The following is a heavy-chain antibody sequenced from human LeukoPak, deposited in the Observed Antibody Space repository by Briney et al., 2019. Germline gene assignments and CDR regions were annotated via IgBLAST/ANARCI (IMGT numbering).Heavy chain of an antibody. D-gene: IGHD1-14*01. CDR1: GLTFSEYW. CDR2: ISKDGGST. V-gene: IGHV3-74*03. CDR3: TSGIGTYDY. J-gene: IGHJ4*02. Sequence: GGSLRLPCAVSGLTFSEYWMHWVRQDAGKGLVWVAGISKDGGSTEYADFVKGRCTISRDNAKNTLYLQMNSLTVDDTAVYYCTSGIGTYDYWGLGAQVTVSP.